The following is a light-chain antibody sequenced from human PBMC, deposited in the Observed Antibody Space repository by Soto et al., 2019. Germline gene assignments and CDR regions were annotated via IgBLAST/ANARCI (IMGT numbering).Light chain of an antibody. CDR3: QDYGDSSLT. CDR1: RSVSDTL. Sequence: EIVLTQSPGTRSLSPGERDTLSCRAGRSVSDTLSNSFQQKPGQAPSLLIFGTSNRAPGIADRFSGSGSGTVFTLNISRLEPGDFAVYYWQDYGDSSLTFGPGTKVE. J-gene: IGKJ1*01. CDR2: GTS. V-gene: IGKV3-20*01.